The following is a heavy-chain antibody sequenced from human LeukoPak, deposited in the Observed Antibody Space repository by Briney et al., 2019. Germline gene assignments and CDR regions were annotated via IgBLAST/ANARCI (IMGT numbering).Heavy chain of an antibody. V-gene: IGHV3-11*04. CDR3: ARVGATYPFDY. CDR1: GFTFDDYY. J-gene: IGHJ4*02. CDR2: ISGSGITI. Sequence: GGSLRLSCAASGFTFDDYYMTWVRQAPGKGLEWVSHISGSGITIYYADSVKGRFTISRDNSKNTLYLQMNSLRAEDTAVYYCARVGATYPFDYWGQGTLVTVSS. D-gene: IGHD2-15*01.